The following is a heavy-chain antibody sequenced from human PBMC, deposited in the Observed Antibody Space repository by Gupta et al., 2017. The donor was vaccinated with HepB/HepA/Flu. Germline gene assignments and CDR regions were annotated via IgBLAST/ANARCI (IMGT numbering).Heavy chain of an antibody. D-gene: IGHD2-2*01. J-gene: IGHJ2*01. Sequence: EVQLVESGGGLVQPGGSLRLSCAASGFTFSDHYMDWVRQAPGKGLEWVGRTRNKANSYTTEYAASVKGRFTISRDDSKNSLYLQMNSLKTEDTAVYYCARGVGIVVVPAAIEDWYFDLWAVAPWSLSPQ. CDR2: TRNKANSYTT. CDR3: ARGVGIVVVPAAIEDWYFDL. V-gene: IGHV3-72*01. CDR1: GFTFSDHY.